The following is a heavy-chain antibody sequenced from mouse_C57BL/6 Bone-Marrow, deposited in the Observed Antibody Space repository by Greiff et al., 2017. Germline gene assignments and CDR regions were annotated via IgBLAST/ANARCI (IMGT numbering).Heavy chain of an antibody. CDR2: INPSNGGT. CDR3: AREEGYGLDY. CDR1: GYTFTSYW. D-gene: IGHD1-1*01. J-gene: IGHJ2*01. Sequence: QVQLQQPGTELVQPGASVTLSCKASGYTFTSYWMHWVQQRPGQGLEWIGNINPSNGGTNYNEKFKSKATLTVDKSSSTAYMQLSRLTSEAAAVYYCAREEGYGLDYWGQGHTLTVSS. V-gene: IGHV1-53*01.